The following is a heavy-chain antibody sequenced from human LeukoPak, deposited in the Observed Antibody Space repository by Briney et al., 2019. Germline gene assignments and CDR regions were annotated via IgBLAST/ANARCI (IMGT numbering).Heavy chain of an antibody. D-gene: IGHD3-10*01. Sequence: ASVKVSCKASGYTFTSYGISWVRQAPGQGLEWMGWISAYNGNTNYAQKLQGRVTMTTDTSTSTAYMELRSLISDDTAVYYCARDKEFTWGSGSYSRDYWGQGTLVTVSS. CDR1: GYTFTSYG. V-gene: IGHV1-18*01. J-gene: IGHJ4*02. CDR2: ISAYNGNT. CDR3: ARDKEFTWGSGSYSRDY.